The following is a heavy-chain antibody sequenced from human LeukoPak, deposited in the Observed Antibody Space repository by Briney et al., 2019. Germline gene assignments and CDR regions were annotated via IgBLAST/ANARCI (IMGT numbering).Heavy chain of an antibody. Sequence: SETLSLTCTVSRGSISSGNYYWSWIRQPAGKGLEWIGRFHTRGSTNYNPSLKSRVIISVDTSKNQFSLKLNSVTAADTAVYYCAREPDSSGSYGAFDIWGQGTMVTVSS. CDR3: AREPDSSGSYGAFDI. V-gene: IGHV4-61*02. CDR1: RGSISSGNYY. D-gene: IGHD3-22*01. CDR2: FHTRGST. J-gene: IGHJ3*02.